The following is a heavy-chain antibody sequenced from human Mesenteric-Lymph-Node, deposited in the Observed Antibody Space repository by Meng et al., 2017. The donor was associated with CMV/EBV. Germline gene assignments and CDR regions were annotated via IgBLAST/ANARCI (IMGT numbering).Heavy chain of an antibody. J-gene: IGHJ6*02. CDR3: ARDGLQGYDFWSGYSGNYGMDV. Sequence: SETLSLTCTVSGGSISSSSYYWGWIRQPPGKGLEWIGSIYYSGSTYYNPSLKSRVTISVDTSKNQFSLKLSSVTAADTAVYYCARDGLQGYDFWSGYSGNYGMDVWGQGTTVTVSS. V-gene: IGHV4-39*02. CDR2: IYYSGST. CDR1: GGSISSSSYY. D-gene: IGHD3-3*01.